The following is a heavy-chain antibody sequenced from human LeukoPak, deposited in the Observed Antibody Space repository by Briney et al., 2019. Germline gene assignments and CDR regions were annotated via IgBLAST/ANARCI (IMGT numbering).Heavy chain of an antibody. CDR2: ISYDGSNK. D-gene: IGHD2-2*01. Sequence: LAGGSLRLSCAASGFTFSSYGMNWVRQAPGKGLEWVAVISYDGSNKYYADSVKGRFTISRDNSKNTLYLQMNSLRAEDTAVYYCARDRGSTYYFDYWGQGTLVTVSS. J-gene: IGHJ4*02. CDR3: ARDRGSTYYFDY. V-gene: IGHV3-30*03. CDR1: GFTFSSYG.